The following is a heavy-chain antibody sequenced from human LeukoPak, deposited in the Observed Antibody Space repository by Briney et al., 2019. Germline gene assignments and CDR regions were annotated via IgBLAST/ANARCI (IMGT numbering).Heavy chain of an antibody. CDR2: IIPILGIA. CDR3: ARDWLSGYCSSTSCYTSWFDP. Sequence: ASVKVSCKASGGTFSSYTISWVRQAPGPGLEWMGRIIPILGIANYAQKFQGRVTITADKSTSTGYMELSSLRSEDTAVYYCARDWLSGYCSSTSCYTSWFDPWGQGTLVTVSS. V-gene: IGHV1-69*04. D-gene: IGHD2-2*02. J-gene: IGHJ5*02. CDR1: GGTFSSYT.